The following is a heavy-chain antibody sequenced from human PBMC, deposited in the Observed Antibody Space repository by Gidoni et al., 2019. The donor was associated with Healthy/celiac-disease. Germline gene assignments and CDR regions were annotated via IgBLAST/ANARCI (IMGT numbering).Heavy chain of an antibody. J-gene: IGHJ4*02. Sequence: QLQLQESGPGLVTPSETLSLTCTVSGGSISSISYYWGWIRQPPGKGLEWIGSIYYSGSTYYNPSLKSRVTISVDTSKNQFSLKLSSVTAADTAVYYCARSAYYYDSSGYLENILYYFDYWGQGTLVTVSS. CDR1: GGSISSISYY. CDR2: IYYSGST. CDR3: ARSAYYYDSSGYLENILYYFDY. V-gene: IGHV4-39*01. D-gene: IGHD3-22*01.